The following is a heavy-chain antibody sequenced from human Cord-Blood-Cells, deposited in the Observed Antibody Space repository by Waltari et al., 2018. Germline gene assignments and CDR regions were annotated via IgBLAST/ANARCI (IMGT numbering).Heavy chain of an antibody. D-gene: IGHD3-3*01. CDR1: GYTLTELS. CDR2: FEPEDGET. CDR3: ATHIGPIFGVVKWFDP. V-gene: IGHV1-24*01. Sequence: QVQLVQSGAEVKKPGASVKVSCKVSGYTLTELSMHWVRQAPGKGLEWVGGFEPEDGETIYAQKFQGRVTMTEDTSTDTAYMELSSLRSEDTAVYYCATHIGPIFGVVKWFDPWGQGTLVTVSS. J-gene: IGHJ5*02.